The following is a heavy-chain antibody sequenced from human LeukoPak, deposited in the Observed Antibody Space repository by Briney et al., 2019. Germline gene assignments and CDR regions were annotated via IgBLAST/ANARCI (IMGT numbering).Heavy chain of an antibody. CDR1: GGSMTNYY. J-gene: IGHJ4*02. CDR3: ARHISGAATLD. CDR2: IYYTGST. Sequence: SETLSLTCTVSGGSMTNYYGSWIRQPPGKGLEWIAYIYYTGSTYYNPSLKSRVTMSVDTSKNQFSLRLSSVTAADTAVYYCARHISGAATLDWGQGTQVTVSS. V-gene: IGHV4-59*08. D-gene: IGHD3-3*02.